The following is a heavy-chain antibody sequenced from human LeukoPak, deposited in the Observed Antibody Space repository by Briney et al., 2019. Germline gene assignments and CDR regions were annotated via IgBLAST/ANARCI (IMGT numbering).Heavy chain of an antibody. Sequence: GASVKVSCKTSGYTFTGYYIHWVRQAPGQGLEWMGWIDPNSGGTNYAQKFQGRVTMTRDTSISTAYMELSKLTSADTAVYRCATPSSSSWYGFDPWGQGTLVTVSP. V-gene: IGHV1-2*02. CDR3: ATPSSSSWYGFDP. J-gene: IGHJ5*02. CDR2: IDPNSGGT. CDR1: GYTFTGYY. D-gene: IGHD6-13*01.